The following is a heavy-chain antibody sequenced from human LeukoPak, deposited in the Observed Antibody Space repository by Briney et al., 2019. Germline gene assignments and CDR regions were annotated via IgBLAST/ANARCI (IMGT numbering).Heavy chain of an antibody. J-gene: IGHJ6*02. CDR3: ARDRWEPTRGYYGMDV. CDR2: IGTAVDT. V-gene: IGHV3-13*01. Sequence: GGSLRLSCAASGFTFSSYDMHWVRQATGKGLEWVSAIGTAVDTYYPGSVKGRFTISRENAKNSLYLQMNSLRAGDTAVYYCARDRWEPTRGYYGMDVWGQGTTVTVSS. CDR1: GFTFSSYD. D-gene: IGHD1-26*01.